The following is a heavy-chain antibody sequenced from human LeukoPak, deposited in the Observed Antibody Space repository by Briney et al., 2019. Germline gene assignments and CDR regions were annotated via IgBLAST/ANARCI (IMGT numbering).Heavy chain of an antibody. CDR3: ARDMSSILDY. J-gene: IGHJ4*02. CDR1: GFTFSSYA. CDR2: ISYDGSNK. Sequence: GRSLRLSCAASGFTFSSYAMHWVRQAPGKGLEWVAIISYDGSNKYYADSVKGRFTISRDNSKNTLYLQMNSLRAEDTAVYYCARDMSSILDYWGQGTLVTVSS. D-gene: IGHD2-2*01. V-gene: IGHV3-30-3*01.